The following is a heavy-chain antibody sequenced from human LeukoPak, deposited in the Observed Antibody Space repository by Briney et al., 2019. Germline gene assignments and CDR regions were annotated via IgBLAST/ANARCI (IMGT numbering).Heavy chain of an antibody. J-gene: IGHJ4*02. CDR2: ISGGTGTP. D-gene: IGHD6-19*01. CDR1: GFSFSNYA. Sequence: GGSLRLSCAASGFSFSNYAMSWVRQAPGKGLEWVSGISGGTGTPFYADSVKGRFTISRDNSKNTLYLQMNSLRAEDTAVYYCARDSSGWRWGQGTLVTVSS. CDR3: ARDSSGWR. V-gene: IGHV3-23*01.